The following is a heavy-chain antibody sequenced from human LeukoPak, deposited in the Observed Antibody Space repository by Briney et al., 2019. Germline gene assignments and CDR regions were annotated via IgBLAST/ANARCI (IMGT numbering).Heavy chain of an antibody. CDR2: IYHSGST. CDR1: GGSISSGGYS. D-gene: IGHD4-17*01. V-gene: IGHV4-30-2*01. CDR3: ARRGGDYWFDP. Sequence: SETLSLTCAVSGGSISSGGYSWSWIRQPPGKGLEWIGYIYHSGSTYYNPSLKSRVTISVDRSKNQFSLKLSSVTAADTAVYYCARRGGDYWFDPWGQGTLVTVSS. J-gene: IGHJ5*02.